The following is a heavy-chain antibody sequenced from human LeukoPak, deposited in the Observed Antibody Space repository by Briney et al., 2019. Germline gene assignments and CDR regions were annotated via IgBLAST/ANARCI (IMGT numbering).Heavy chain of an antibody. Sequence: GGSLRLSCAASGFTLITYSMNWVRQAPGKGLEWVSYISSSSDTIYYADSVKGRFTISRDNAKNSLYLQMNSLRAEDTAVYFCAKDRVGSGSQEDAFDVWGQGTMVTVSS. CDR1: GFTLITYS. CDR2: ISSSSDTI. V-gene: IGHV3-48*01. CDR3: AKDRVGSGSQEDAFDV. D-gene: IGHD3-10*01. J-gene: IGHJ3*01.